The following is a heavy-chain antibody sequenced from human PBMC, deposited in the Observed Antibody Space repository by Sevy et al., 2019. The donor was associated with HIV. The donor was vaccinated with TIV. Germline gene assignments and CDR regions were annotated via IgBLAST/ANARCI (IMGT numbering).Heavy chain of an antibody. D-gene: IGHD6-13*01. V-gene: IGHV3-21*04. CDR2: ISISSTYI. CDR1: GFTFRSYT. Sequence: GGSLRLSCAASGFTFRSYTMNWVRQAPGTGLEWVSSISISSTYIFYADSVKGRFTISRDNAKNSLYLQMNSLRAEDMALYYCAKEAAGTSAFDIWGHGTMVTVSS. J-gene: IGHJ3*02. CDR3: AKEAAGTSAFDI.